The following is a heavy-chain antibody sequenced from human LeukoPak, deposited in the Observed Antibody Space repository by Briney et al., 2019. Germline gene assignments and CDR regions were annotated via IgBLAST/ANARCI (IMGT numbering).Heavy chain of an antibody. CDR1: GFTFSSYE. V-gene: IGHV3-48*03. CDR3: ARDAEAWIQLWPDNWFDP. CDR2: ISSSGSTI. J-gene: IGHJ5*02. D-gene: IGHD5-18*01. Sequence: PGGSLRLSCAASGFTFSSYEMNWVRQAPGKGLEWVSYISSSGSTIYYADSVKGRFTISRDNAKNSLYLQMNSLRAEDTAVYYCARDAEAWIQLWPDNWFDPWGQGTLVTVSS.